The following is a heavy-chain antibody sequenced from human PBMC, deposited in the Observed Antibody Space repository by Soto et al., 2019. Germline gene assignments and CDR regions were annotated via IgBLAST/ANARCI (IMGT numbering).Heavy chain of an antibody. CDR2: INHSGST. D-gene: IGHD3-22*01. J-gene: IGHJ4*02. CDR3: VPGYYDSSGHYYFDY. CDR1: GGYFSGYC. Sequence: SETLSLTSAVYGGYFSGYCWSWIRQPPGKGLEWIGEINHSGSTNYNPSLKSRVTISVDTSKNQFSLKLSSVTAADTAVYYCVPGYYDSSGHYYFDYWGQGTLVTVSS. V-gene: IGHV4-34*01.